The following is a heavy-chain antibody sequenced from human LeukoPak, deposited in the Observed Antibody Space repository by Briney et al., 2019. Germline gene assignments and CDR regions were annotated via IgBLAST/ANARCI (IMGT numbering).Heavy chain of an antibody. CDR2: MNPNSGNT. D-gene: IGHD3-10*01. CDR1: GYTFTGYY. Sequence: ASVKVSCKASGYTFTGYYMHWVRQATGQGLEWMGWMNPNSGNTGYAQKFQGRVTMTRNTSISTAYMELSSLRSEDTAVYYCARAGDYGSGSYSYYFDYWGQGTLVTVSS. V-gene: IGHV1-8*02. J-gene: IGHJ4*02. CDR3: ARAGDYGSGSYSYYFDY.